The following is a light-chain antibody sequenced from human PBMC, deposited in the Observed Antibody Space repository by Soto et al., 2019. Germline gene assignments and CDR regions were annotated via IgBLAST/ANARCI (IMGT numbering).Light chain of an antibody. CDR2: EVS. V-gene: IGLV2-23*02. CDR3: CSYAGSSTPVV. CDR1: SSDVGSYNL. J-gene: IGLJ1*01. Sequence: QSALTQPASVSGSPGQSITISCTGTSSDVGSYNLVSWYQQHPGKAPKLMIYEVSKRPSGVSNRFSGSKSGNTASLTISGLQADDEADYYCCSYAGSSTPVVFGTGTKVTVL.